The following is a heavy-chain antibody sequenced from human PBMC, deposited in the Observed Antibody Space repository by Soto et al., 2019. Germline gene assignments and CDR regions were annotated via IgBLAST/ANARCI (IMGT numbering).Heavy chain of an antibody. Sequence: QVQLVQSGAEVKKPGASVKVSCKASGYTFTSYGISWVRQAPGQGLEWVGWMSAYNGNTNYEQKLQGRVTMTTETPTSSAYMDLRSLRSDDTAVYYCARVGDDDYGDYLPFDYWGQGTLVTVSS. D-gene: IGHD4-17*01. J-gene: IGHJ4*02. CDR1: GYTFTSYG. CDR3: ARVGDDDYGDYLPFDY. V-gene: IGHV1-18*01. CDR2: MSAYNGNT.